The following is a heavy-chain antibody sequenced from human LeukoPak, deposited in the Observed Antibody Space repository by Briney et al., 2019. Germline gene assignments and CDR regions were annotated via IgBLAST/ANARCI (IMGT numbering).Heavy chain of an antibody. CDR1: GFRFSDAC. CDR2: IRSKADGGTP. J-gene: IGHJ4*02. V-gene: IGHV3-15*07. CDR3: TTRSPARYCSDGACSSSADY. Sequence: PGGALRLSCGASGFRFSDACMNWVRQAPGKGLEWVGNIRSKADGGTPHYIAPVKGRFTISRDDSKDTLYLQMNSLNTEDTAMYYCTTRSPARYCSDGACSSSADYWGQGTLVTVSS. D-gene: IGHD2-15*01.